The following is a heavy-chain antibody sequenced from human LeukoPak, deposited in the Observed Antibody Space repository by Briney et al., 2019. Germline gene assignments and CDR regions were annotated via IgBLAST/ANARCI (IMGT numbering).Heavy chain of an antibody. J-gene: IGHJ4*02. Sequence: GGSLRLSCAASGFTFSGCAMSWVRQAPGKGLEWVSAISGSGGSTYYADSVKGRFTISRDNSKNTLYLQMNSLRAEDTAVYYCASYDFWSGYSTDYWGQGTLVTVSS. CDR2: ISGSGGST. CDR3: ASYDFWSGYSTDY. V-gene: IGHV3-23*01. CDR1: GFTFSGCA. D-gene: IGHD3-3*01.